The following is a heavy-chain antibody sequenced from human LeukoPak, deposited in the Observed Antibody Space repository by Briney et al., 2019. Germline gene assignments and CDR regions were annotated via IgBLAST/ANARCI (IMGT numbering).Heavy chain of an antibody. V-gene: IGHV3-48*03. Sequence: GGSLRLSCAASGFTFSSYEMNWVRQAPGKGLEWVSYISSSGSTIYYADSVKGRFTISTDISKNTLYLHMNSLRAEDTAVYYCARDRGSGWYNAYYYYMDVWGKGTTVTISS. J-gene: IGHJ6*03. CDR2: ISSSGSTI. CDR1: GFTFSSYE. D-gene: IGHD6-19*01. CDR3: ARDRGSGWYNAYYYYMDV.